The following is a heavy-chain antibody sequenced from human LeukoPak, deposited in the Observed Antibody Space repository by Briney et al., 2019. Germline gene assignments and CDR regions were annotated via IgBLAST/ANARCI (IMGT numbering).Heavy chain of an antibody. D-gene: IGHD6-13*01. CDR2: IKSKTDGGTT. V-gene: IGHV3-15*01. J-gene: IGHJ4*02. CDR1: GFTFSNAW. Sequence: GGSLRLSCAASGFTFSNAWMSWVRPAPGNGLEWVGCIKSKTDGGTTDYAAPVNARFTVSREDSQNTLYLQMNSLKTEDTAVYYCTTELAAAGTFDYWGQGTLVTVSS. CDR3: TTELAAAGTFDY.